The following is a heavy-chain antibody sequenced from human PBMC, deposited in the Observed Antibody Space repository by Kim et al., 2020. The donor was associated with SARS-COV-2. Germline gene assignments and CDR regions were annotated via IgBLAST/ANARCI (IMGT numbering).Heavy chain of an antibody. D-gene: IGHD3-10*01. CDR3: AREGGVRGVITNYFDY. V-gene: IGHV1-3*01. J-gene: IGHJ4*02. Sequence: KFQGRVTITRDTSASTAYMELSSLRSEDTAVYYCAREGGVRGVITNYFDYWGQGTLVTVSS.